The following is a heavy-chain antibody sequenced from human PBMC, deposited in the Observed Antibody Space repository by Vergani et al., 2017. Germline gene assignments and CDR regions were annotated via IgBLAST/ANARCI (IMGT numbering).Heavy chain of an antibody. CDR3: AHARHISGXNYAGLYYYYGMDV. CDR1: GFSLSTSGVG. CDR2: IYWNDDK. J-gene: IGHJ6*02. Sequence: QITLKESGPTLVKPTQTLTLTCTFSGFSLSTSGVGVGWIRQPPGKALEWLALIYWNDDKRYSPSLKSRLTITKDTSKNQVVLTMTNMDPVDTATYYCAHARHISGXNYAGLYYYYGMDVWGQGTTVTVSS. V-gene: IGHV2-5*01. D-gene: IGHD3-22*01.